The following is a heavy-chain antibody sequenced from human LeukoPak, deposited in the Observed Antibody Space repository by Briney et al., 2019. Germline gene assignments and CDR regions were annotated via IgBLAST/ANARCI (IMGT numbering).Heavy chain of an antibody. CDR1: GGSISSDSYY. Sequence: SETLSLTCTVSGGSISSDSYYWAWIRQPPGKELEWIASIYYSGSTYYNPSLKSRVTISVDTSRNQFSLKLSSVTAADTAVFYCARATRDLGYNSSWYVASFWFDPWGQGTLVTVSS. CDR3: ARATRDLGYNSSWYVASFWFDP. CDR2: IYYSGST. V-gene: IGHV4-39*01. D-gene: IGHD6-13*01. J-gene: IGHJ5*02.